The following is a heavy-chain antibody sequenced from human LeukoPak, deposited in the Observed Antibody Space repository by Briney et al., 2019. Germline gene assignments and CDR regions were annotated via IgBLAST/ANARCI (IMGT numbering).Heavy chain of an antibody. CDR2: INPSGGST. CDR1: GYTFTXYY. V-gene: IGHV1-46*01. D-gene: IGHD1-7*01. Sequence: XKAXGYTFTXYYMHWVRQAPGQGLEWMGLINPSGGSTNYAQKFQGRVTMTRDTSTSTVYMELSRLRSEETAVYYCAGYQGGTHGESDSFDIWGQGAMVTVSS. J-gene: IGHJ3*02. CDR3: AGYQGGTHGESDSFDI.